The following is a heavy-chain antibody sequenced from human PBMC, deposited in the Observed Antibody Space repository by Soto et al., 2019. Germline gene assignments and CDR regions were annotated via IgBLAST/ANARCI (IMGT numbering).Heavy chain of an antibody. D-gene: IGHD2-2*01. V-gene: IGHV1-69*12. Sequence: QVQLVQSGAEVKKPGSSVKVSCRASGGTFNSHTISWVRQAPGQGLEWMGGIMPMFGVTNYARKFQGRLTMTANESTTTAYMEVSSLTSDDPAVYYCAGEGVTSSMSLPWMGYHYYGLDVGGQGTTVIVSS. J-gene: IGHJ6*02. CDR3: AGEGVTSSMSLPWMGYHYYGLDV. CDR1: GGTFNSHT. CDR2: IMPMFGVT.